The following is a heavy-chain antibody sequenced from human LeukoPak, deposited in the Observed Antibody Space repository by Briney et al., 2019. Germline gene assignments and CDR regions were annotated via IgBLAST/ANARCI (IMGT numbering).Heavy chain of an antibody. D-gene: IGHD6-13*01. Sequence: SETLSLTCTVSGGSISSHYWSWIRQPPGKGLEWIGYIYYSGSTNYNPSLKSRVTISVDTSKNQFSLKLSSVTAADTAVYYCARRKSIAAGIYTLDYWGQGTLVTVSS. CDR1: GGSISSHY. CDR2: IYYSGST. J-gene: IGHJ4*02. V-gene: IGHV4-59*11. CDR3: ARRKSIAAGIYTLDY.